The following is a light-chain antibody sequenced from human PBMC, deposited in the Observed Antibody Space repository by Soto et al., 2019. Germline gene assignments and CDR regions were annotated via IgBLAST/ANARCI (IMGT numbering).Light chain of an antibody. Sequence: ETLMTQSPATLSVSPGERATLSCRASQSVSSYLAWYQQKPGQAPRLLIYDASNRATGIPARFSGSGSGTDFTLTISSLEPEDFAVYYCQQRSNWPRGTFGQGTKVDIK. CDR3: QQRSNWPRGT. CDR2: DAS. V-gene: IGKV3-11*01. CDR1: QSVSSY. J-gene: IGKJ1*01.